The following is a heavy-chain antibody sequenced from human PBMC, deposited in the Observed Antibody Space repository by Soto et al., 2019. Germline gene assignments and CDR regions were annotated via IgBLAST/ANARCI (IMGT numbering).Heavy chain of an antibody. J-gene: IGHJ6*02. Sequence: LRLSCAASGFTFSSYSMNWVRQAPGKGLEWVSSISSSSSYIYYADSVKGRFTISRDNAKNSPYLQMNSLRAEDTAVYYCARDIGIDDILTGGNYYGMDVWVQGTTVTVSS. D-gene: IGHD3-9*01. CDR3: ARDIGIDDILTGGNYYGMDV. CDR1: GFTFSSYS. CDR2: ISSSSSYI. V-gene: IGHV3-21*01.